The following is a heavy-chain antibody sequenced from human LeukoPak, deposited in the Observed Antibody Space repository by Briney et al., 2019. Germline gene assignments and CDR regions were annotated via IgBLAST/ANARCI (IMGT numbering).Heavy chain of an antibody. CDR2: FYPGDSDN. D-gene: IGHD3-10*01. CDR3: ARCLRGTMIRGYGMDV. V-gene: IGHV5-51*01. J-gene: IGHJ6*02. CDR1: GYSFGTYW. Sequence: GEALKISRKGSGYSFGTYWIGLVRQMPGKGLELMGIFYPGDSDNRHSPSFQGQITISADKFTTTAYLQWSSLKVSDAATYYCARCLRGTMIRGYGMDVWGQGTTVTVSS.